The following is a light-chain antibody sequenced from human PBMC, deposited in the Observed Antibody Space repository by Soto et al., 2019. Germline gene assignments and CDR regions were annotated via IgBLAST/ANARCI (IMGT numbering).Light chain of an antibody. CDR2: DVS. Sequence: QSALTQPASVSGSPGQSIAISCTGTTSDVGDYNLVSWYQQHPGKAPKLMIYDVSNRPSGISDPFSASKSGNTASLTISGLQAEDEADYYCSSYTSSNTLYVFGTGTKVTVL. CDR1: TSDVGDYNL. V-gene: IGLV2-14*01. CDR3: SSYTSSNTLYV. J-gene: IGLJ1*01.